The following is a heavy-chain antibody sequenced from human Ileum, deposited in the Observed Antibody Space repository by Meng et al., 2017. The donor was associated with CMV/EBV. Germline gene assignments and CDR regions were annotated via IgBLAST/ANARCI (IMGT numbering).Heavy chain of an antibody. CDR2: IYSGGST. CDR3: ASEIGYSLLY. D-gene: IGHD5-18*01. V-gene: IGHV3-66*01. J-gene: IGHJ4*02. CDR1: GFTVSSNY. Sequence: VQLVGAGGGLVQPGGSLGLSCAASGFTVSSNYMSWFRQAPGKGLEWVSVIYSGGSTYYADSVKGRFTISRDNSKNTLYLQMNSLRAEDTAVYYCASEIGYSLLYWGQGTLVTVSS.